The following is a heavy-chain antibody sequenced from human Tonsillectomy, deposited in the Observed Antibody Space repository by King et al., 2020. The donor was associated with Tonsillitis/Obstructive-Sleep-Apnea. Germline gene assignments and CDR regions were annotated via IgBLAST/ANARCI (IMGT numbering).Heavy chain of an antibody. CDR2: INPNSGGT. D-gene: IGHD3-22*01. Sequence: QVQLVESGAEVKKPGASVKVSCKASGYTFTGYYMHWVRQAPGQGLEWMGWINPNSGGTNYAQKFQGRVTMTRDTPISTAYMELSRLRSDDTAVYYCARDRYYDSSGYFPVGYWGQGTLVTVSS. J-gene: IGHJ4*02. CDR1: GYTFTGYY. CDR3: ARDRYYDSSGYFPVGY. V-gene: IGHV1-2*02.